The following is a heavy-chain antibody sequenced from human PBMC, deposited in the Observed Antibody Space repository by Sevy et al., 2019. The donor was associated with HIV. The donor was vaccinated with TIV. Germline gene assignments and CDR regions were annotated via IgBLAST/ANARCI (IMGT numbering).Heavy chain of an antibody. CDR3: AEDPLNMAARFDY. CDR1: GFIFSGSA. D-gene: IGHD6-6*01. J-gene: IGHJ4*02. Sequence: GGSLRLSCAASGFIFSGSAMSWVRQAPGKGLEWVASISGSGGFTYYADSVKGRFTISRDNFKNTVDLEMKSLRAEDTAVYYCAEDPLNMAARFDYWGQGTLVTVSS. V-gene: IGHV3-23*01. CDR2: ISGSGGFT.